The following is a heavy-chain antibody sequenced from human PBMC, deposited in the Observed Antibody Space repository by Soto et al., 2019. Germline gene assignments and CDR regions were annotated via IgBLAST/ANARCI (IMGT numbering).Heavy chain of an antibody. V-gene: IGHV2-5*02. CDR1: GFSLSTSGVG. D-gene: IGHD3-10*01. Sequence: QITLKESGPTLVKPTQTLTLTCPVSGFSLSTSGVGVAWIRQPPGKALQWLGIIYWDDDKRYSPSLRSRLTITKDSSKNQVVLSMTYMQSVDTATYFCAHFAYYGSASLDNWGPGTLVSVSS. J-gene: IGHJ4*02. CDR2: IYWDDDK. CDR3: AHFAYYGSASLDN.